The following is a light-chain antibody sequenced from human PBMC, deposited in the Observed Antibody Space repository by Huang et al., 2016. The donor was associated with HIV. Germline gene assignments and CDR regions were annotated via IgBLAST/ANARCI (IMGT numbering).Light chain of an antibody. J-gene: IGKJ3*01. CDR2: GAS. Sequence: EIVMTQSPATLSVSPGERATLSCRASQSVSSNLAWDQQNPGQSPRLLIYGASTRATGIPARFSGSVSGTEFTLTISSLQSEDFAVYYCQQYNNWPKVFTFGPGTKVDIK. CDR1: QSVSSN. CDR3: QQYNNWPKVFT. V-gene: IGKV3-15*01.